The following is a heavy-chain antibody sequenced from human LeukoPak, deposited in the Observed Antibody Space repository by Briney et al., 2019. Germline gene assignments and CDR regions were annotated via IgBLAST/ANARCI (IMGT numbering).Heavy chain of an antibody. CDR3: ARDRGDSRAFDY. Sequence: PSETLSLTCTVSGGSISSGGYYWSWIRQHPGKGLEWIGYISYSGSTYYNPSLKSRVTISVDTSKNQFSLKLSSVTAADTAVYYCARDRGDSRAFDYWGQGTLVTVSS. D-gene: IGHD3-22*01. V-gene: IGHV4-31*03. CDR2: ISYSGST. CDR1: GGSISSGGYY. J-gene: IGHJ4*02.